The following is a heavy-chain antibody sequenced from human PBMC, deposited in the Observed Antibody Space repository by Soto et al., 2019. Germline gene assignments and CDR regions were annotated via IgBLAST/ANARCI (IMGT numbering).Heavy chain of an antibody. CDR1: GYSFTSYW. Sequence: GESMKISYKGSGYSFTSYWIGWVRQMPGKGVEWMGIIYLGDSDTRYSPSFQGQVTISADKSISTAYLQWSSLKASDTAMYYCALDSSDYDYYGIDVWGQGTTVTVSS. CDR3: ALDSSDYDYYGIDV. J-gene: IGHJ6*02. V-gene: IGHV5-51*01. CDR2: IYLGDSDT. D-gene: IGHD6-25*01.